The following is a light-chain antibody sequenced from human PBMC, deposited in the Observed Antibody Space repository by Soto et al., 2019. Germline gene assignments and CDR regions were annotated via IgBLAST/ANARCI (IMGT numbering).Light chain of an antibody. CDR2: AAS. V-gene: IGKV1-6*01. CDR3: LQDYNYPRT. Sequence: AIQMTQSPSSLSASVGDRVTITCRASQGIRNDLGWYQQKPGKAPNLLIYAASSLQSGVPSRFSGSGSGTDCTLTISSLQPEDFASYYCLQDYNYPRTFGQGAKVEIK. J-gene: IGKJ1*01. CDR1: QGIRND.